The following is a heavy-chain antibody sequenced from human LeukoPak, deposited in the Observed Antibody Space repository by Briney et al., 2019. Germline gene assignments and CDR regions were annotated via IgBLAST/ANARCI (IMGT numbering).Heavy chain of an antibody. CDR3: ARDYRSTFDY. J-gene: IGHJ4*02. Sequence: GGSLRLSSAASGFTFSDYYMSWIRQAPGKGLEWVSYISSSGTTIYYADSVKGRFTISRDNAKNSLYLQMNSLRAEDAAVYYCARDYRSTFDYWGQGTLVTVSS. CDR2: ISSSGTTI. D-gene: IGHD4-11*01. V-gene: IGHV3-11*01. CDR1: GFTFSDYY.